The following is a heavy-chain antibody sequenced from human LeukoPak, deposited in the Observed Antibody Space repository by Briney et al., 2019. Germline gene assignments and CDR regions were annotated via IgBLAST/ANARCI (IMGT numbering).Heavy chain of an antibody. J-gene: IGHJ5*02. CDR2: IKSKTDGGTT. D-gene: IGHD2-15*01. Sequence: GGSLRLSCAASGFTFSNAWMSWVRQAPGKGLEWVGRIKSKTDGGTTGYAAPVKGRFTISRDDSKNTLYLQMNSLKTEDTAVYYCTTEDIVVVVAATHIPWGQGTLVTVSS. CDR1: GFTFSNAW. V-gene: IGHV3-15*01. CDR3: TTEDIVVVVAATHIP.